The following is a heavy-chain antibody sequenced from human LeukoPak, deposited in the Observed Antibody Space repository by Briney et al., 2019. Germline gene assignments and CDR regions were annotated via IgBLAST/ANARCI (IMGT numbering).Heavy chain of an antibody. CDR3: AGSPNIAVAGTASY. V-gene: IGHV4-30-4*08. CDR1: GGSISSGDYY. D-gene: IGHD6-19*01. CDR2: IYYSGST. J-gene: IGHJ4*02. Sequence: KSSQTLSLTCTVSGGSISSGDYYWRWIRQPPGKGLEWIGYIYYSGSTYYNPSLKSRVTISVDTSKNQFSLKLSSVTAADPAVYYCAGSPNIAVAGTASYWGQGTLVTVSS.